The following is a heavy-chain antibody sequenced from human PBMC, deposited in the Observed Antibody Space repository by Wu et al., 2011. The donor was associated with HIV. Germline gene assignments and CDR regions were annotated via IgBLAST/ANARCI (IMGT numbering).Heavy chain of an antibody. D-gene: IGHD3-16*01. V-gene: IGHV1-24*01. Sequence: QVQLVQSGAEVKEPGASVKVSCKVSGNSLNDLSFHWVRHAPGKGLEWMGGLHPLNGEAMYAQNLRGRITVSEDTSTDTVYMELSSLRSEDTAVYYCAREQGDNDYADYWGQGTLAPSPQ. CDR1: GNSLNDLS. CDR3: AREQGDNDYADY. J-gene: IGHJ4*02. CDR2: LHPLNGEA.